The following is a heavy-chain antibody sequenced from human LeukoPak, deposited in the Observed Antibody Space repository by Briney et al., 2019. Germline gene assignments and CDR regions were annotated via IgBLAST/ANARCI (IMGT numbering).Heavy chain of an antibody. D-gene: IGHD6-19*01. Sequence: PSETLSLTCTVSGGSISSYYWSWIRQPPGKGLEWIGYIYYSGSTNYNPSPKSRVTISVDTSKNQFSLKLSSVTAADTAVYYCAREEGPGYSSGWYYFDYWGQGTLVTVSS. CDR2: IYYSGST. V-gene: IGHV4-59*01. CDR3: AREEGPGYSSGWYYFDY. J-gene: IGHJ4*02. CDR1: GGSISSYY.